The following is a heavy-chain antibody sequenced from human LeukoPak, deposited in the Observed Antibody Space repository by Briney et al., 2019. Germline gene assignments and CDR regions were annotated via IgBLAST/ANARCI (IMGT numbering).Heavy chain of an antibody. D-gene: IGHD3-22*01. J-gene: IGHJ3*02. CDR2: ISNDGSNK. Sequence: GGSLRLSCVASGFTFSSYGMHWVRQAPGKGLEWVAVISNDGSNKYYADSVKGRFTISRDNSKNTLSLQMDSLRAEDTAVYYCAKGTIVVVITNEGDAFDIWGQGAMVTVSS. CDR1: GFTFSSYG. V-gene: IGHV3-30*18. CDR3: AKGTIVVVITNEGDAFDI.